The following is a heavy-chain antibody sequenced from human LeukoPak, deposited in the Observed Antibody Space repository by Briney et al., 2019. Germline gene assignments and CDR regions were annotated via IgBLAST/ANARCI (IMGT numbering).Heavy chain of an antibody. V-gene: IGHV4-38-2*02. D-gene: IGHD6-13*01. CDR1: GGSISSGDY. CDR3: ARVTGYMVEDYFDY. CDR2: IYQNGRT. J-gene: IGHJ4*02. Sequence: PSETLSLTCTVSGGSISSGDYWGWIRQPPGKGLEWIGNIYQNGRTYYHPSLKSRVTISVDTSKNRFSLRLSSVTAADTAVYYCARVTGYMVEDYFDYWGQGTLVTVSS.